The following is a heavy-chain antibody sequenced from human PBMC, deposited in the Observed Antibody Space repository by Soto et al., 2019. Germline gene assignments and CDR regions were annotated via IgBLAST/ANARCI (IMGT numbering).Heavy chain of an antibody. CDR1: GFTFSNAW. Sequence: GGSLRLSCAASGFTFSNAWMNWVRQAPGKGLEWVGRIKSKTDGGTTDYAAPVKGRFTISRDDSKNTLYLQMNSLKTEDTAVYYCTTAATTMIVANLGYWGQGTLVTVSS. D-gene: IGHD3-22*01. V-gene: IGHV3-15*07. CDR2: IKSKTDGGTT. CDR3: TTAATTMIVANLGY. J-gene: IGHJ4*02.